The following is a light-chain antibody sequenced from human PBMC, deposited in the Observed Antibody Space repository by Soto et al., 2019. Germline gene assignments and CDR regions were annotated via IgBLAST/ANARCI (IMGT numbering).Light chain of an antibody. CDR3: QQYNGYSRT. Sequence: DIQMTQSPSTLSASVGDRVTTTCRASQSISDSLAWYQQKPGKAPDLLISDASSLERGVPSRFSGSGSGTEFTLTISSMQPDDFATYYCQQYNGYSRTFGRGTKVDIK. V-gene: IGKV1-5*01. CDR2: DAS. CDR1: QSISDS. J-gene: IGKJ1*01.